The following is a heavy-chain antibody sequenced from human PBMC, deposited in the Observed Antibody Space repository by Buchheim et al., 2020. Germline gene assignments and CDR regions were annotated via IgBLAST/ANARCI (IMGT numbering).Heavy chain of an antibody. CDR3: VSYIVVVPAAISRYYYGMDV. CDR1: GFTFSNSD. CDR2: VSWNGSRT. Sequence: EVQLVESGGGLVQPGGSLRLSCAASGFTFSNSDMNWVHQAPGKGLEWVSGVSWNGSRTHYADSVKGQFIISRDNPRNTLYLQTNSLRAEDTAVYYCVSYIVVVPAAISRYYYGMDVWGQGTT. D-gene: IGHD2-2*01. V-gene: IGHV3-35*02. J-gene: IGHJ6*02.